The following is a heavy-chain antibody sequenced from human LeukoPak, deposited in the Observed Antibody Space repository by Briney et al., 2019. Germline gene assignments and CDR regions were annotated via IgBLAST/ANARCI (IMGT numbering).Heavy chain of an antibody. Sequence: SETLSLTCTVSGGSFSTYYWSWIRQPPGKGLEWIGYIYYSGSTDYNPSLKSRVTMSLDTSKNQFSLKLRSVTAADTAVYYCATVAVIRGVTYFDYWGQGTLVTVSS. CDR1: GGSFSTYY. CDR3: ATVAVIRGVTYFDY. D-gene: IGHD3-10*01. V-gene: IGHV4-59*01. J-gene: IGHJ4*02. CDR2: IYYSGST.